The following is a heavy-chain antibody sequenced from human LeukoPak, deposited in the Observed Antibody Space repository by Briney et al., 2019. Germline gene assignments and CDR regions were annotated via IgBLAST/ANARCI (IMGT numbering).Heavy chain of an antibody. V-gene: IGHV4-38-2*01. CDR2: IYHSGST. CDR1: GYSISSGYY. J-gene: IGHJ6*03. Sequence: PSETLSLTCAVSGYSISSGYYWGWIRQPPGKGLEWIGSIYHSGSTYYNPSLKSRVTISVDTSKNQFSLKLSSVTAADTAVYYCARGSDPNSYYNYMDVWGKGTTVTVSS. D-gene: IGHD1-1*01. CDR3: ARGSDPNSYYNYMDV.